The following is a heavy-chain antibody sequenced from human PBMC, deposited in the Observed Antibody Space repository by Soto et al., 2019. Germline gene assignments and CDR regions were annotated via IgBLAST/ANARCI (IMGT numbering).Heavy chain of an antibody. CDR1: GGTFSSYA. CDR2: IIPISGTA. D-gene: IGHD2-2*01. J-gene: IGHJ6*02. CDR3: ARSQGSSTSLEIYYYYYYGMDV. Sequence: QVQLVQSGAEVKKPGSSVKVSCKASGGTFSSYAISWVRQAPGQGLEWMGGIIPISGTANYAQKFQGRVTITADESTSTGYMELSSLRYEDTAVYYCARSQGSSTSLEIYYYYYYGMDVWGQGTTVTVSS. V-gene: IGHV1-69*01.